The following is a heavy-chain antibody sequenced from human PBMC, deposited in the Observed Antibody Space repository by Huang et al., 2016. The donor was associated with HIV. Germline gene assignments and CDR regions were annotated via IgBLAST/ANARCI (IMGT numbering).Heavy chain of an antibody. Sequence: QVQLEQWGAGLLKASETLSLTCAVYGGSFSGYYWNWLRQAPGKGLERVGEINHSGNTNYNPALKSRVNMSVDTSKSQVSLYLTSVSAADTGTYFCARRYNSRRDYWGRGTLVTVHS. CDR2: INHSGNT. CDR1: GGSFSGYY. CDR3: ARRYNSRRDY. J-gene: IGHJ4*02. V-gene: IGHV4-34*02. D-gene: IGHD3-22*01.